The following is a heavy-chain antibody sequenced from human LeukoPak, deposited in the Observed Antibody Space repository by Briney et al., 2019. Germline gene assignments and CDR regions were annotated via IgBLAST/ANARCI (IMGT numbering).Heavy chain of an antibody. J-gene: IGHJ4*02. CDR2: ISYDGGNE. CDR1: GFTFITYG. Sequence: PGGSLRLSCATSGFTFITYGMHWVRQAPGKGLEWVAVISYDGGNEHYADSVKGRFTISRDNSKNTLYLQMNSLRSGDTAVYYCAKEPTQYGGLYYFDYWGQGSLVTVSS. D-gene: IGHD4-23*01. CDR3: AKEPTQYGGLYYFDY. V-gene: IGHV3-30*18.